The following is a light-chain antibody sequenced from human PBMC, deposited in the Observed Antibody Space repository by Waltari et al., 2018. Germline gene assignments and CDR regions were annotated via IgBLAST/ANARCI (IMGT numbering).Light chain of an antibody. V-gene: IGLV2-14*03. CDR2: DVV. CDR1: SSDVGGYNA. CDR3: SSYTSSISYV. J-gene: IGLJ1*01. Sequence: QSALTQPASVSGSPGQSITIPCTGPSSDVGGYNAVPWYQQHPGKAPNLMIYDVVSRPSGVPNRFSGSKSGNTASLVISGLQADDEADYYCSSYTSSISYVFGTGTKVTVL.